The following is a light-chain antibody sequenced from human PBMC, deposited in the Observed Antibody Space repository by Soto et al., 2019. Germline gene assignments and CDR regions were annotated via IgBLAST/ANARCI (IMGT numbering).Light chain of an antibody. Sequence: QAVVTQEPSLTVSPGGTVTLTCGSNTGAVISGHYPYWFQQKPGQAPRTLIYDTSNKHSWTPARFSGSLLGGKAALTLSGAQPEDEAEYYCLLSYNGARNWVFGGGTKLTVL. CDR1: TGAVISGHY. CDR2: DTS. CDR3: LLSYNGARNWV. J-gene: IGLJ3*02. V-gene: IGLV7-46*01.